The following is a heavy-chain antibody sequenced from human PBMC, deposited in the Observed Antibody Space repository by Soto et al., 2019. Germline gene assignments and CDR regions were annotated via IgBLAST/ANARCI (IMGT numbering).Heavy chain of an antibody. J-gene: IGHJ4*02. D-gene: IGHD6-6*01. CDR3: SKGGASSSRWGDY. V-gene: IGHV3-23*01. Sequence: EVQLLESGGGLVQPGGSLRLSCAASGFTFNNYAMIWVRQAPGKGLEWVSGVSNSGSSTSYADSVKGRFTIFRDNSKNTLYLQMNSLRVEDTAVYYCSKGGASSSRWGDYWGQGTLVTVSS. CDR1: GFTFNNYA. CDR2: VSNSGSST.